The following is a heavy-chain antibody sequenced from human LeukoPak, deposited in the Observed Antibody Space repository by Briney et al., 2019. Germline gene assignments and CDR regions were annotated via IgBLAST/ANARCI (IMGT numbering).Heavy chain of an antibody. CDR1: GDSVSNTNYY. J-gene: IGHJ3*01. CDR3: ARRGHFYAFDF. V-gene: IGHV4-39*01. CDR2: IYYSGRT. Sequence: SETLSLTCTVSGDSVSNTNYYWVWIRQAAGQGLECIGKIYYSGRTNYNPSLKSRVTISVDTSKNQFSLHLSSVTAADTAVYYCARRGHFYAFDFWGQGTLVTVSS.